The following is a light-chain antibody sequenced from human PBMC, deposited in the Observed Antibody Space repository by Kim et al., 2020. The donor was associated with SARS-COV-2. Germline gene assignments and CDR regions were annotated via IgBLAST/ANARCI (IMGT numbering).Light chain of an antibody. CDR3: KQSDTAVPFT. Sequence: DIKMTQSPSSLSASVGDRVTITCRASQSIRNYLNWYQQKPGKAPKLLIYSASSLQSGVPSRFSGSGSGTDFTLTISNLQPEDFATYYCKQSDTAVPFTFGPGTKVDIK. CDR1: QSIRNY. CDR2: SAS. J-gene: IGKJ3*01. V-gene: IGKV1-39*01.